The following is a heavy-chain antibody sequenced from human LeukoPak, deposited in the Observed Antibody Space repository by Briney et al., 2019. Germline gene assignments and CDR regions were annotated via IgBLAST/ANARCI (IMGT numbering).Heavy chain of an antibody. CDR2: IKQDGSEK. V-gene: IGHV3-7*01. CDR3: AREGRKAAPNYYFDY. CDR1: GFTFSSYW. Sequence: GGSLRLSCAASGFTFSSYWMSWVRQAPGKGLEWVANIKQDGSEKYYVDSVKGRFTISRDNAKNSLYLQMNSLRAEDTAVYYCAREGRKAAPNYYFDYWGQGTLVTVSS. D-gene: IGHD6-6*01. J-gene: IGHJ4*02.